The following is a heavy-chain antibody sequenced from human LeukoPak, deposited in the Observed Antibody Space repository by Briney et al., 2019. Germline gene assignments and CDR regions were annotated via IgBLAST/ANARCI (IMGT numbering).Heavy chain of an antibody. V-gene: IGHV3-33*01. CDR1: GFTFSSFG. CDR2: IWYDGSNK. J-gene: IGHJ4*02. Sequence: PGGSLRLSCAASGFTFSSFGMHWVRQAPGKGLEWVAVIWYDGSNKYYADSVKGRFTISRDNSKNTLYLQMNSLRAEDTAVYYCARGDVDTANYYFDYWGQGTLVTVSS. CDR3: ARGDVDTANYYFDY. D-gene: IGHD5-18*01.